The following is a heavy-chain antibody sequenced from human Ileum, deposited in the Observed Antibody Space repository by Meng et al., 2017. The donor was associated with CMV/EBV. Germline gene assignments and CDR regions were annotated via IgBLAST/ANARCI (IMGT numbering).Heavy chain of an antibody. D-gene: IGHD1-26*01. Sequence: GESLKISCAASGFIFSTYAMSWVRQAPGKGLEWVSVIYSGGTSTYYADSVKGRFTISRDNSKNTLYLQMNSLRAEDTAVYYCARAPSGKSGGYFDSWGQGILVTVSS. CDR3: ARAPSGKSGGYFDS. CDR1: GFIFSTYA. V-gene: IGHV3-23*03. J-gene: IGHJ4*02. CDR2: IYSGGTST.